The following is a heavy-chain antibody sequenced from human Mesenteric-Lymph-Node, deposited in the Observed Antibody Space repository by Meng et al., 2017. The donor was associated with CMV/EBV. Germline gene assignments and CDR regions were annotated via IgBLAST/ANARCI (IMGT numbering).Heavy chain of an antibody. Sequence: GGSLRLSCAASGFPFDDSAMHWVRQVPGRGLEWVSLISWHGVRTYYADSVKGRFTISRDNSKNSLYLQMDSLRVEDTALYYCAKALYSGYDGPLGDWGQGTLVTVSS. V-gene: IGHV3-43D*03. J-gene: IGHJ4*02. CDR2: ISWHGVRT. CDR3: AKALYSGYDGPLGD. D-gene: IGHD5-12*01. CDR1: GFPFDDSA.